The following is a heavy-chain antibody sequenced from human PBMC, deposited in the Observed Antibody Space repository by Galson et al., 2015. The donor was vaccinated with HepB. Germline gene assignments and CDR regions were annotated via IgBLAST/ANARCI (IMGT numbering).Heavy chain of an antibody. CDR3: AKGPTYCSGGSCYTRKPYYYYMDV. V-gene: IGHV3-9*01. CDR1: GFTFDDYA. CDR2: ISWNSGSI. D-gene: IGHD2-15*01. Sequence: SLRLSCAASGFTFDDYAMHWVRQAPGKGLEWVSGISWNSGSIGYADSVKGRFTISRDNAKNSLYLQMNSLRAEDTALYYCAKGPTYCSGGSCYTRKPYYYYMDVWGKGTTVTVSS. J-gene: IGHJ6*03.